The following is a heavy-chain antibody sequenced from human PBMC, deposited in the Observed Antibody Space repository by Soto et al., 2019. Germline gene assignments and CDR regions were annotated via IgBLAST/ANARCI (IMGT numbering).Heavy chain of an antibody. CDR2: ISSSSSYI. D-gene: IGHD6-6*01. CDR3: ARDRYSSIAARPPLDY. V-gene: IGHV3-21*01. J-gene: IGHJ4*02. Sequence: VRQAPGKGLEWVSSISSSSSYIYYADSVKGRFTISRDNAKNSLYLQMNSLRAEDTAVYYCARDRYSSIAARPPLDYWGQGTLVTVSS.